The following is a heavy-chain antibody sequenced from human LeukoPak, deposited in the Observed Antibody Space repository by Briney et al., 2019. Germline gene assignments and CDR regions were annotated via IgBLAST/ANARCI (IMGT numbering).Heavy chain of an antibody. Sequence: SETLSLTCTVSGGSISSYYWSWIRQPPGKGLEWIGYIYYSGSTNYNPSLKSRVTISVDTSKNQFSLKLSSVTAADTAVYYCARALLKIVGATPPDYWGQGTLVTVSS. V-gene: IGHV4-59*01. J-gene: IGHJ4*02. CDR3: ARALLKIVGATPPDY. CDR1: GGSISSYY. D-gene: IGHD1-26*01. CDR2: IYYSGST.